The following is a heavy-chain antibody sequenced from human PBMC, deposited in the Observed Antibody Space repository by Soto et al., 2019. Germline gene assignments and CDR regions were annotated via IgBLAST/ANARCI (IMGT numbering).Heavy chain of an antibody. CDR2: IYYSGST. V-gene: IGHV4-59*01. CDR1: GGSISSYY. J-gene: IGHJ5*02. Sequence: SETLSLTCTVSGGSISSYYWSWIRQPPGKGLEWIGYIYYSGSTNYNPSLKSRVTISVDTSKNQFSLKLSSVTAADTAVYYCARDRGYCTNGVCYTWFDPWGQGTLVTVSS. CDR3: ARDRGYCTNGVCYTWFDP. D-gene: IGHD2-8*01.